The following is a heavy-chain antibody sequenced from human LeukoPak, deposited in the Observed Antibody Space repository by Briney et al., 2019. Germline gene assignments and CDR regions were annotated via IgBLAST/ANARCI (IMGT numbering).Heavy chain of an antibody. D-gene: IGHD3-10*01. CDR3: ARLGSGSDTFDI. CDR1: GCSISSGYY. CDR2: IYHSGTT. Sequence: SETLSLTCVVSGCSISSGYYWAWIRQPPGKGLEWIGSIYHSGTTYYKSSLKSRVTISVDTSRNQFSLKLTSVAAADTAVYYCARLGSGSDTFDIWGQGTMVTVSS. J-gene: IGHJ3*02. V-gene: IGHV4-38-2*01.